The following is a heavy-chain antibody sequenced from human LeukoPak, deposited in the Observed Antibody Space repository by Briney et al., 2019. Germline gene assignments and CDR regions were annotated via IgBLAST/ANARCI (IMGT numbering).Heavy chain of an antibody. J-gene: IGHJ4*02. V-gene: IGHV4-39*01. Sequence: SETLSLTCAVYGGSFSGYYWGWIRQPPGKGLEWIGSIYYSGSTYYNPSLKSRVTISVDTSKNQFSLKLSSVTAADTAVYYCARQALSYCGGDCYSWDYWGQGTLVTVSS. CDR1: GGSFSGYY. CDR3: ARQALSYCGGDCYSWDY. D-gene: IGHD2-21*02. CDR2: IYYSGST.